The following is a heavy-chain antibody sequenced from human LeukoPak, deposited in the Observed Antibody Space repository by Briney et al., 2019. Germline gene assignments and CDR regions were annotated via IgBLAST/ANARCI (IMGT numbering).Heavy chain of an antibody. CDR3: ARYVLDAGMVENNWFEH. CDR1: GGSFSGYY. V-gene: IGHV4-34*01. CDR2: INHSGST. D-gene: IGHD5-18*01. Sequence: SETLSLTCAVYGGSFSGYYWSWIRQPPGKGLEWIGEINHSGSTNYNPSLKSRGTISLDTSKNQFSLKLTYVIAEDTAGDSCARYVLDAGMVENNWFEHWGQGTLVTVSS. J-gene: IGHJ5*02.